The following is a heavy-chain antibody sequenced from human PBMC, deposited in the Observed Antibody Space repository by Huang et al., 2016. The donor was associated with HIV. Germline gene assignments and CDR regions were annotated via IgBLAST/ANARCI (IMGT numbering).Heavy chain of an antibody. CDR3: ATSTPDVGAGVLRSAFDI. V-gene: IGHV1-24*01. D-gene: IGHD2-15*01. CDR1: GYTVSELS. CDR2: FDPEEGET. Sequence: QVQLVESGAELKKPGASVRVSCKVSGYTVSELSLHWVRQAPEKGLEWIGGFDPEEGETIYAQRLQGRVTMTEDTSTATAYMELSSLRPEDTAVYYCATSTPDVGAGVLRSAFDIWGQGTMVTVSS. J-gene: IGHJ3*02.